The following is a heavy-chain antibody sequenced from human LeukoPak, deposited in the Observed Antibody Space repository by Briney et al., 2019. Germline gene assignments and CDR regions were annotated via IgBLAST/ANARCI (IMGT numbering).Heavy chain of an antibody. CDR1: GFTFSSYD. J-gene: IGHJ2*01. CDR3: AGSRGSWYFDL. Sequence: GGSLRLSCAASGFTFSSYDMHWVRQATGKGLEWVSAIGTAGDTYYPGSVKGRFTISRENAKNSLYLQMNSLRAGDTAVYYCAGSRGSWYFDLWGRGTLVTVSS. V-gene: IGHV3-13*01. D-gene: IGHD5-12*01. CDR2: IGTAGDT.